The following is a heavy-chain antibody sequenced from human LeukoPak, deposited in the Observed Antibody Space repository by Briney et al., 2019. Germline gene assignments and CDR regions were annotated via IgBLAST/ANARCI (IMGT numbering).Heavy chain of an antibody. CDR3: ARDHPEYSSGAGGYFDY. CDR2: IWYDGSNK. D-gene: IGHD6-19*01. Sequence: AGRSLRLSCAASGFTFSSYGMHWVRQAPGKGLEWVAVIWYDGSNKYYADSVKGRFTISRDNSKNTLYLQMNSLRAEDTAVYYCARDHPEYSSGAGGYFDYWGQGTLVTVSS. J-gene: IGHJ4*02. V-gene: IGHV3-33*01. CDR1: GFTFSSYG.